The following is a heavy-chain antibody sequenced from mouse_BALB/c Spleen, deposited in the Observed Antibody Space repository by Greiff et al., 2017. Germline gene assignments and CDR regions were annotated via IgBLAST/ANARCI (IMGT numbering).Heavy chain of an antibody. V-gene: IGHV1-15*01. D-gene: IGHD2-4*01. CDR2: IDPETGGT. J-gene: IGHJ2*01. CDR1: GYTFTDYE. CDR3: TREGITDFDY. Sequence: QVQLQQSGAELVRPGASVTLSCKASGYTFTDYEMHWVKQTPVHGLEWIGAIDPETGGTAYNQKFKGKATLTADKSSSTAYMELRSLTSEDSPVYYCTREGITDFDYWGQGTTLTVSS.